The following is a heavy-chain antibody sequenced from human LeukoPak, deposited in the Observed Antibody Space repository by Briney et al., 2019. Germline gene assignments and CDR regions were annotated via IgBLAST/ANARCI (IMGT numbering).Heavy chain of an antibody. V-gene: IGHV1-69*05. Sequence: SVKVSCKASGGTFISYAISWVRQAPGQALEWMGRIIPIFGTANYAQKFQGRVTITTDESTSTAYMELSSLRSEDTAVYYCVTGYYDSSGYYHGRGAFDIWGQGTMVTVSS. CDR1: GGTFISYA. J-gene: IGHJ3*02. CDR3: VTGYYDSSGYYHGRGAFDI. D-gene: IGHD3-22*01. CDR2: IIPIFGTA.